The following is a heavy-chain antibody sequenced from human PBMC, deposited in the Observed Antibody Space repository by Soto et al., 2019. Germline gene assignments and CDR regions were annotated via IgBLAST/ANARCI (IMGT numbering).Heavy chain of an antibody. V-gene: IGHV3-30-3*01. Sequence: VGSLRLSCAASGFTFSSYAMHWVRQASGKGLEWVAVISYDGSNKYYADSVKGRFTISRDNSKNTLYLQMNSLRAEDTAVYYCARSGGGYDSSGYYYAYWGQGTLVTVSS. D-gene: IGHD3-22*01. CDR1: GFTFSSYA. CDR3: ARSGGGYDSSGYYYAY. CDR2: ISYDGSNK. J-gene: IGHJ4*02.